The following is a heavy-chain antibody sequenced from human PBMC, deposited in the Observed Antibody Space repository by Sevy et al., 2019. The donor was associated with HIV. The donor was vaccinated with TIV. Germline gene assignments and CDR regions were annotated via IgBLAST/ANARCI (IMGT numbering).Heavy chain of an antibody. J-gene: IGHJ4*02. CDR1: GFTFSSYW. CDR2: IKQDGSEK. CDR3: ARDLGGFLFDY. V-gene: IGHV3-7*03. D-gene: IGHD3-10*01. Sequence: GGSLRLSCAASGFTFSSYWMSWVRQAPGKGLEGVANIKQDGSEKYYVDSVKGRFTISRDNAKNSLYLQMNSLRAEDTTVYYCARDLGGFLFDYWGQGTLVTVSS.